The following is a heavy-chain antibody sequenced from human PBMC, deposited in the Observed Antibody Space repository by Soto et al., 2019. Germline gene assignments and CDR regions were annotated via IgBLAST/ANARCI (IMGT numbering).Heavy chain of an antibody. V-gene: IGHV3-20*04. CDR1: GFTFDDYG. J-gene: IGHJ1*01. CDR3: ASHSGYDYGAEYFHH. CDR2: INWNGGST. Sequence: EVQLVESGGGVVRPGGSLRLSCAASGFTFDDYGMSWVRQAPGKGLEWVSGINWNGGSTGYADSVKGRFTISRDNAKNSLYLQMNSLRSEDTALHYCASHSGYDYGAEYFHHWGQGTLVTVSS. D-gene: IGHD5-12*01.